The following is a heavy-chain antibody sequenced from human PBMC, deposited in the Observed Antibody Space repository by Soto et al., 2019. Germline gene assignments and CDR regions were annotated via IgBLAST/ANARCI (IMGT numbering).Heavy chain of an antibody. Sequence: QITLNESGPPVVRPTETLTLTCRFSGFSLTTSGVGVGWIRQSPGKAPEWLALIYWDDDKRYSASLKSRLTITQDTSTNQVVLTVSDLDPTDTATYYCAHRVLRTVFGLVTTTAIYFDFWGQGTPVAVSS. V-gene: IGHV2-5*02. D-gene: IGHD3-3*01. J-gene: IGHJ4*02. CDR1: GFSLTTSGVG. CDR3: AHRVLRTVFGLVTTTAIYFDF. CDR2: IYWDDDK.